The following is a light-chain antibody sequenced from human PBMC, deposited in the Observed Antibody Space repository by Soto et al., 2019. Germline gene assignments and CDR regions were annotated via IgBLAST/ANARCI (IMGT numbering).Light chain of an antibody. Sequence: QPVLTQPRSVSGSPGQSVTISCTGTSSDVGGYNYVSWYQQHPGKAPKLMIYDVSKRPSGVPDRFSGSKSGHTASLTISGLRAEDEADYCCCSYEGSYTPYVVFGGVTKVTVL. J-gene: IGLJ2*01. CDR3: CSYEGSYTPYVV. CDR2: DVS. CDR1: SSDVGGYNY. V-gene: IGLV2-11*01.